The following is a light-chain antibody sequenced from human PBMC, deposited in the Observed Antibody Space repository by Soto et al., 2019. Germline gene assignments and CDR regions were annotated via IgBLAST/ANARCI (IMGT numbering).Light chain of an antibody. V-gene: IGLV2-18*02. CDR3: SSLTSSTTGG. Sequence: QSALTQPPSVSGSPGQSVAVSCTGTSSDVGSYNRVSWYQQPPGTAPKLIIYEVSNRPSGVPDRFSGSKSGNTASLTISGFQADDEDDYYCSSLTSSTTGGFGTGTKLTVL. J-gene: IGLJ1*01. CDR2: EVS. CDR1: SSDVGSYNR.